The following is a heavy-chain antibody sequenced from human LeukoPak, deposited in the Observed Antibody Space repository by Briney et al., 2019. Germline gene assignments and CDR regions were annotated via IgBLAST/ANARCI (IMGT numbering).Heavy chain of an antibody. CDR2: FDPEDGET. CDR3: ATLDSYDSSGYPNWFDP. J-gene: IGHJ5*02. Sequence: ASVKVSCKVSGYTLTELSMHWVRQAPGKGLEWMGGFDPEDGETIYAQKFQGRVTMTEDTSTDTAYMELSSLRSEDTAVYYCATLDSYDSSGYPNWFDPGAREPWSPSPQ. CDR1: GYTLTELS. D-gene: IGHD3-22*01. V-gene: IGHV1-24*01.